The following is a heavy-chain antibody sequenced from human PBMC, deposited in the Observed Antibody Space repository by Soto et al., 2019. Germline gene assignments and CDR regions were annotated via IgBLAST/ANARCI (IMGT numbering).Heavy chain of an antibody. V-gene: IGHV1-69*06. J-gene: IGHJ4*02. CDR3: ALSLLWFGELSGFDY. CDR1: GGTFSSYS. CDR2: IIPIFGTA. D-gene: IGHD3-10*01. Sequence: SVNVSCKSSGGTFSSYSMSWVRQAPGQGLEWMGGIIPIFGTANYAQKFQGRVTITADKSTSTAYMELSSLRSEDTAVYYCALSLLWFGELSGFDYWGQGTLVTVSS.